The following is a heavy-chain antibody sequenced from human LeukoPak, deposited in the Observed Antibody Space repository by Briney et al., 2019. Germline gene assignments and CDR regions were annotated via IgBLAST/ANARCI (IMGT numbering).Heavy chain of an antibody. Sequence: GGSLRLSCAASGFTFSSYVMTWVRQAPGKGLEWTSTITGSGANTYYTDSVKGRFTISRDNSKNTLYLQMNSLRAEDTAVYYCAKDNWSGYFDYWGQGTLVTVSS. V-gene: IGHV3-23*01. D-gene: IGHD3-3*01. CDR1: GFTFSSYV. CDR3: AKDNWSGYFDY. J-gene: IGHJ4*02. CDR2: ITGSGANT.